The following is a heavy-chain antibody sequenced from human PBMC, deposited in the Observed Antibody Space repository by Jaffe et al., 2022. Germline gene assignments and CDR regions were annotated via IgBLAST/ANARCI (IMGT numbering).Heavy chain of an antibody. J-gene: IGHJ4*02. Sequence: QVQLVQSGAEVKKPGASVKVSCKAFGYTFSSYAIHWVRQAPGQRLEWMGWINAGNDKTEYSQHFQGRVSITRDTSASTAYMEVSSLRSEDMAVYYCARGTHMGAWLTDYWGQGTRVIVSS. CDR1: GYTFSSYA. CDR3: ARGTHMGAWLTDY. CDR2: INAGNDKT. D-gene: IGHD5-12*01. V-gene: IGHV1-3*02.